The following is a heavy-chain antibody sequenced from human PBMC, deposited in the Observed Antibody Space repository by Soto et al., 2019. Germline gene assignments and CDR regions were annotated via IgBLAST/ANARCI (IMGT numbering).Heavy chain of an antibody. V-gene: IGHV3-11*05. D-gene: IGHD5-12*01. CDR2: ISSSSSYT. Sequence: QVQLVESGGGLVKPGGSLRLSCAASGFTFSDYYMSWIRQAPGKGLEWVSYISSSSSYTNYADSVKGRFTISRDNAKNXXYLQMNSLRAEDTAVYYCARVRAYSGYDGVGYFDYWGQGTLVTVSS. CDR3: ARVRAYSGYDGVGYFDY. CDR1: GFTFSDYY. J-gene: IGHJ4*02.